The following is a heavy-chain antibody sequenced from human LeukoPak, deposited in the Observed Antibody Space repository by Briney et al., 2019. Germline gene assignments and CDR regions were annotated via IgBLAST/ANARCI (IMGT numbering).Heavy chain of an antibody. V-gene: IGHV4-30-4*01. Sequence: SETLSLTCTVSGGSISSGDYYWSWIRQPPGKGLEWIGYIYYSGSTYYNPSLKSRVTISVDTSKNQFSLKLSSVTAADTAVYYCARSEYDCSGYHPYDYWGQGTLVTVSS. D-gene: IGHD3-22*01. CDR3: ARSEYDCSGYHPYDY. CDR2: IYYSGST. CDR1: GGSISSGDYY. J-gene: IGHJ4*02.